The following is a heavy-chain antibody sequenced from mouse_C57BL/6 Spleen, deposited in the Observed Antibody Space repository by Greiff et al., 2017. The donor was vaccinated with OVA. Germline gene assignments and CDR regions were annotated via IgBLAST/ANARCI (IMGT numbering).Heavy chain of an antibody. V-gene: IGHV5-12*01. CDR2: ISNGGGST. D-gene: IGHD1-1*01. CDR3: ARRPDYYGSSYGAMDY. CDR1: GFTFSDYY. Sequence: DVKLVESGGGLVQPGGSLKLSCAASGFTFSDYYMYWVRQTPEKRLEWVAYISNGGGSTYYPDTVKGRFTISRDNAKNTLYLQMSRLKSEDTAMYYCARRPDYYGSSYGAMDYWGQGTSVTVSS. J-gene: IGHJ4*01.